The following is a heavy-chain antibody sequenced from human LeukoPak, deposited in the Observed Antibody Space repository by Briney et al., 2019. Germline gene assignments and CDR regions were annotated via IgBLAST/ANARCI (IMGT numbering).Heavy chain of an antibody. Sequence: SETLSLTCTVSGDPVSSGSYYWSWIRQPPGKGLEWIGYLYYSGTTNFNPSLKSRVTTSVDTSKNQFSLNLSSVTAADTALYYCARGGRDGYPLFDSWGQGTLVTVSS. CDR2: LYYSGTT. D-gene: IGHD5-24*01. V-gene: IGHV4-61*01. CDR3: ARGGRDGYPLFDS. J-gene: IGHJ4*02. CDR1: GDPVSSGSYY.